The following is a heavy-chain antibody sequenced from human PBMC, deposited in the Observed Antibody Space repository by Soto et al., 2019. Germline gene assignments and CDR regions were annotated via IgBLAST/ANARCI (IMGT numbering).Heavy chain of an antibody. J-gene: IGHJ3*02. D-gene: IGHD3-3*01. CDR3: ARVQFWQKAFDI. Sequence: EVQLVESGGGLIQSGGSLRLSCAASGFVASGNYMTWVRQAPGKGLEWVSVIYAGGRTFYSDSVKGRFTISRDNSKNTVFLQMSSLRADDTAVYYCARVQFWQKAFDIWGQGTLVSVSS. CDR2: IYAGGRT. CDR1: GFVASGNY. V-gene: IGHV3-53*02.